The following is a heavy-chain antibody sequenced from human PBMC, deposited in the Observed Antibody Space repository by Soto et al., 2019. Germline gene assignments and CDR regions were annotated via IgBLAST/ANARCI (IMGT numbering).Heavy chain of an antibody. CDR2: INPNSGGT. J-gene: IGHJ5*02. CDR3: ARGWVAATPGVNRFDP. V-gene: IGHV1-2*02. Sequence: ASVKVSCKASGYTFTGYYMHWVRQAPGQGLEWMGWINPNSGGTNYAQKFQGRVTMTRDTSISTAYMELSRLRSDDTAVYYCARGWVAATPGVNRFDPWGQGTRVTVS. CDR1: GYTFTGYY. D-gene: IGHD2-15*01.